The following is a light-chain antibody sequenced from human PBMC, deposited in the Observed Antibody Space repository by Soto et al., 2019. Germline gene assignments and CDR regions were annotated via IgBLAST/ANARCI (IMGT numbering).Light chain of an antibody. J-gene: IGLJ1*01. V-gene: IGLV2-14*01. CDR2: AVS. Sequence: QSVLTQPASVAGSAGQSITISCTGTSSDVGLYDYVSWYQQHPGKAPQLMIYAVSNRPSGVSNRFSASKSGNTASLLISGLQAEDEADYYCSSYTSDSSYVFGSGTKVTVL. CDR3: SSYTSDSSYV. CDR1: SSDVGLYDY.